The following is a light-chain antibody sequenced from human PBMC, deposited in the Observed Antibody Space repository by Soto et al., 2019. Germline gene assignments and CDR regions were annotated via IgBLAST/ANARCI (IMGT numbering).Light chain of an antibody. CDR2: DAS. V-gene: IGKV1-5*01. CDR1: QSISNW. J-gene: IGKJ1*01. CDR3: QQYNTYSPWT. Sequence: DIQMTQSPSTLSASVGDRVTITCRASQSISNWLAWYQQKPGNAPKLLISDASNLVSGVPSRFSGSGSGTEFTLTISSLQPDDFATYYCQQYNTYSPWTVGQGTKVDSK.